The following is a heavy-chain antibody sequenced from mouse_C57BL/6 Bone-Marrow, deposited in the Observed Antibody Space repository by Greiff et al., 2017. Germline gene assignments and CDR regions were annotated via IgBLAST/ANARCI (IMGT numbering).Heavy chain of an antibody. CDR2: IYPGSGST. CDR1: GYTFTSYW. V-gene: IGHV1-55*01. Sequence: VQLQQPGAELVKPGASVKMSCTASGYTFTSYWITWVKQRPGQGLEWIGDIYPGSGSTNYNEKFKSKATLTVDTSSSTAYMQLSSLTSEDSAVYYCARGPPTVVEPWFAYWGQGTLVTVSA. D-gene: IGHD1-1*01. J-gene: IGHJ3*01. CDR3: ARGPPTVVEPWFAY.